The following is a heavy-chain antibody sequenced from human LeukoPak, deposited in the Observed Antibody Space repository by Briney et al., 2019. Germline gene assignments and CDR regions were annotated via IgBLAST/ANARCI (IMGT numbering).Heavy chain of an antibody. CDR2: INPNSGGT. J-gene: IGHJ3*02. CDR1: GGTFNSYA. D-gene: IGHD5-12*01. V-gene: IGHV1-2*02. Sequence: ASVKVSCKASGGTFNSYAISWVRQAPGQGLEWMGWINPNSGGTNYAQKFQGRVTMTRDTSISTAYMELSRLRSDDTAVYYCALIVATIDAFDIWGQGTMVTVSS. CDR3: ALIVATIDAFDI.